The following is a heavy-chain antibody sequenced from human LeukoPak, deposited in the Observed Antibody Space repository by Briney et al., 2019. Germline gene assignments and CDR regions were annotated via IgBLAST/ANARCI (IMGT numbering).Heavy chain of an antibody. D-gene: IGHD2-2*01. CDR2: INHSGCT. V-gene: IGHV4-34*01. CDR1: GGSFSGYY. J-gene: IGHJ5*02. CDR3: ARRGGGYCSSTSCYRWFDP. Sequence: SETLSLTCAVYGGSFSGYYWSWIRQPPGKGLEWIGEINHSGCTNYNPSLKSRVTISVDTSKNQFSLKLSSVTAADTAVYYCARRGGGYCSSTSCYRWFDPWGQGTLVTVSS.